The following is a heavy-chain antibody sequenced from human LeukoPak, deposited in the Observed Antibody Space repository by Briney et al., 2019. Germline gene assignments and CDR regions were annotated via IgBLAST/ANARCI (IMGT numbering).Heavy chain of an antibody. Sequence: SESLSLTCTVSGGSISSYYWSWIRQPPGKGLEWIGYIYYSGSTNYNPSLKSRVTISVDTSKNQFYLKLSSVTAADTAVYYCARGTAVAGPFDYWGQGTLVTVSS. J-gene: IGHJ4*02. D-gene: IGHD6-19*01. V-gene: IGHV4-59*01. CDR2: IYYSGST. CDR1: GGSISSYY. CDR3: ARGTAVAGPFDY.